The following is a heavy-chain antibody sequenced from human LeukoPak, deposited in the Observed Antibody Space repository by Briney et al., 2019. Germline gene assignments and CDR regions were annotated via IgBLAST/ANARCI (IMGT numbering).Heavy chain of an antibody. D-gene: IGHD5-18*01. V-gene: IGHV1-69*13. Sequence: SVKVSCKASGGTFSSYAISWVRQAPGQGLEWMGGIIPIFGTANYAQKFQGRVTITADESTSTAYMELSSLRSEDTAVYYCARDRAAMAHDAFDIWGQGTMVTVSS. J-gene: IGHJ3*02. CDR1: GGTFSSYA. CDR3: ARDRAAMAHDAFDI. CDR2: IIPIFGTA.